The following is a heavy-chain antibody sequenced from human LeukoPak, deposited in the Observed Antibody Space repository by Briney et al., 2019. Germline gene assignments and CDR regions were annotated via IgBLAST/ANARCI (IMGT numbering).Heavy chain of an antibody. V-gene: IGHV4-59*01. CDR3: ARATVVVPADLYYSDY. J-gene: IGHJ4*02. CDR2: IYYSGST. CDR1: AGSISSYY. Sequence: SETLSLTCTVSAGSISSYYWSWIRQPPGKGLEWIGYIYYSGSTNYNPSLKSRITISVDTSKNQFSLKLSSVTAADTAVYYCARATVVVPADLYYSDYWGQGTLVTVSS. D-gene: IGHD2-2*01.